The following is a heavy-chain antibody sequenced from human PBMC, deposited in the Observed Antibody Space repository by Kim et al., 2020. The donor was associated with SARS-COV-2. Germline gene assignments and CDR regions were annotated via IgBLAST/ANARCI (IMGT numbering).Heavy chain of an antibody. D-gene: IGHD1-26*01. V-gene: IGHV1-69*13. CDR1: VGTFSSYA. CDR3: ARSLAGGSYWYFDL. J-gene: IGHJ2*01. Sequence: SVKVSCKASVGTFSSYAISWVRQAPGQGLEWMGGIIPIFGTANYAQKFQGRVTITADESTSTAYMELSSLRSEDTAVYYCARSLAGGSYWYFDLWGHGTLVTVSS. CDR2: IIPIFGTA.